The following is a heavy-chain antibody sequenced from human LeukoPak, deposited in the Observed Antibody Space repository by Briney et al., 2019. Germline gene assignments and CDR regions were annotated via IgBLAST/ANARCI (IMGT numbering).Heavy chain of an antibody. Sequence: PSETLSLTCTVSGGSISSSSYYWGWIRQPPGKGLEWIGSIYYSGSTYYNPSLESRVTISVDTSKNQFSLKLSSVTAADTAVYYCAGVADYYDSSVINWFGPWGQGTLVTVSS. J-gene: IGHJ5*02. CDR3: AGVADYYDSSVINWFGP. D-gene: IGHD3-22*01. CDR2: IYYSGST. CDR1: GGSISSSSYY. V-gene: IGHV4-39*07.